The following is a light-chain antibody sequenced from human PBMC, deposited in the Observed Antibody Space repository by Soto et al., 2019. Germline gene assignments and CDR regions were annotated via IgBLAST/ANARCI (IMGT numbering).Light chain of an antibody. CDR3: QQYGSSPPWT. CDR2: GAS. Sequence: EIVLTQSPGTLSLSPGERATLSCRASQSVSSSYLAWYQQKPGQAPRLLIYGASSRATGIPDRFSGSVSGTGFTLTISRLEPEDFAVYYCQQYGSSPPWTFGQGNKVEI. J-gene: IGKJ1*01. CDR1: QSVSSSY. V-gene: IGKV3-20*01.